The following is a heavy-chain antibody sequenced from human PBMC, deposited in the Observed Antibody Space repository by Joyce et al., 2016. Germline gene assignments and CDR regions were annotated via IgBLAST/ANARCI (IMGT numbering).Heavy chain of an antibody. CDR1: GFSFSGDW. V-gene: IGHV3-74*01. Sequence: EVQLVESGGGLVQPGGSLRLSCAASGFSFSGDWIPWVRQAPGKGLVWVSRINTDGSSTRFADSVKGRFTISRDNAKNTLYLQMNSLRAEDTAVYYCVRGISARPGGPNWFDPWGQGTLVTVSS. CDR3: VRGISARPGGPNWFDP. J-gene: IGHJ5*02. CDR2: INTDGSST. D-gene: IGHD6-6*01.